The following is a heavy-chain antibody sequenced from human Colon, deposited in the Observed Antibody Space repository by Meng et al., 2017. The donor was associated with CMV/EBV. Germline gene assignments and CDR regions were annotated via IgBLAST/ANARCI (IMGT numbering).Heavy chain of an antibody. CDR3: ARDVMLPAPFFDP. CDR1: GESITSSTYY. V-gene: IGHV4-39*07. Sequence: VSGESITSSTYYWAWVSQPPGRGLEWIGSVFYTGNAYYNPSLKSRVTITVDTSKNEFSLKLTSVTAADTAVYYCARDVMLPAPFFDPWGQGTLVTVSS. CDR2: VFYTGNA. J-gene: IGHJ5*02. D-gene: IGHD2-2*01.